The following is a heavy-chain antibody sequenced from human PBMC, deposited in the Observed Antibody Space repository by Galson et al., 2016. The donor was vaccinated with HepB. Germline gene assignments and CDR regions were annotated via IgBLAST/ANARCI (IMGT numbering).Heavy chain of an antibody. D-gene: IGHD1-14*01. CDR1: GSSFSNFW. CDR3: VGHRKIRKVGWFDP. V-gene: IGHV5-51*01. CDR2: VHPGDSTT. Sequence: SGAEVKKPGESLKISCKHSGSSFSNFWIGWVRQVPGKGLQWMGIVHPGDSTTHYSPSFEGQVTMSADKSTSTAFLQWTSLKASDTAIYYCVGHRKIRKVGWFDPWGQGTLVTVSS. J-gene: IGHJ5*02.